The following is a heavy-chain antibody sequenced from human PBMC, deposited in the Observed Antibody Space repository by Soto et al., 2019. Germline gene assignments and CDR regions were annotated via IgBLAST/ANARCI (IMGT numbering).Heavy chain of an antibody. J-gene: IGHJ6*02. CDR1: GYTFTGYY. CDR2: INPNSGGT. Sequence: ALVKVSCKASGYTFTGYYMHWVRQAPGQGLEWMGWINPNSGGTNYAQKFQGWVTMTRDTSISTAYMELSRLRSDDTAVYYCARMEPSGYSSSLTYYYGMDVWGQGTTVTVSS. D-gene: IGHD6-13*01. V-gene: IGHV1-2*04. CDR3: ARMEPSGYSSSLTYYYGMDV.